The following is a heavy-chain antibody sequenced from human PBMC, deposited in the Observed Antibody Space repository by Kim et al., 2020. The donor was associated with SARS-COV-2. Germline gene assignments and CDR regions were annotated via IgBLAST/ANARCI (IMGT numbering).Heavy chain of an antibody. CDR2: INTNTGNP. CDR1: GNTFSSYA. J-gene: IGHJ3*01. D-gene: IGHD3-10*01. V-gene: IGHV7-4-1*02. CDR3: ASSMVYGVISAFYL. Sequence: ASVKVSCKSSGNTFSSYAMNWVRQAPGQGLEWMGWINTNTGNPTYAQGFTGRFIFSLDTSVSTTYLQITSLTSEDTAVYYCASSMVYGVISAFYLWGQGTMVTV.